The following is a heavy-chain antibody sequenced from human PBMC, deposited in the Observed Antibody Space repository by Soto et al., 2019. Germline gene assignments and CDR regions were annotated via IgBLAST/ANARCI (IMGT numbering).Heavy chain of an antibody. CDR1: GFSFSSYW. CDR2: IKPDGSEK. D-gene: IGHD1-26*01. J-gene: IGHJ4*02. CDR3: AKEGGLSGSYYISSSYYLDY. V-gene: IGHV3-7*01. Sequence: GGSLRLSCAASGFSFSSYWMSWVRQAPGKGLEWVANIKPDGSEKYYVDSVKGRFTMSRDNAKNSLYLQMNSLRAEDTSVYYCAKEGGLSGSYYISSSYYLDYWGQGTLVTDSS.